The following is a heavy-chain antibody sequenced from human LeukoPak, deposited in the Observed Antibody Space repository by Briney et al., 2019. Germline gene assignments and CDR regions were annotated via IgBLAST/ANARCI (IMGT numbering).Heavy chain of an antibody. CDR1: GFTFDDYG. J-gene: IGHJ3*02. Sequence: GGSLRLSCAASGFTFDDYGMSWVRQAPGKGLEWVSGINWNGGSTGYADSVKGRFTISRDNAKNSLYLQMNSLRAEDTALYYCAKGVRITMVRGAFDIWGQGTMVTVSS. CDR3: AKGVRITMVRGAFDI. V-gene: IGHV3-20*04. CDR2: INWNGGST. D-gene: IGHD3-10*01.